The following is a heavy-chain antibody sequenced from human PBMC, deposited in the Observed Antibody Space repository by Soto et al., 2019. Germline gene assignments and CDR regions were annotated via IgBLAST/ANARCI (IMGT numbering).Heavy chain of an antibody. D-gene: IGHD3-10*01. CDR2: ISGSSDTI. V-gene: IGHV3-48*04. J-gene: IGHJ4*02. CDR3: ARDIRGAN. Sequence: EVQLVESGGGLVQPGGSLRLSCAASGFTLSSYNMNWVRQAPGKGLEWVSYISGSSDTIYYADSVKGRFTISRDNAKNSVYLQMSSLRAEDTAIYYCARDIRGANWGQGTLVIVSS. CDR1: GFTLSSYN.